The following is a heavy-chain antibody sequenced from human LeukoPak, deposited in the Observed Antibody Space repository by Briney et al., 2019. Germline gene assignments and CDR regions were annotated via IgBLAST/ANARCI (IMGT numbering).Heavy chain of an antibody. J-gene: IGHJ4*02. V-gene: IGHV3-30*03. CDR3: TTKVMRGNLGDDYDD. Sequence: PGGSLRLSCSVFGVTFRNYGMHWVRQAPGKGLEWVALISSDGIDKLYGASVKGRFTISRDDSKSTLYLQMNSLTAEDTAVYYCTTKVMRGNLGDDYDDWGQGTLVTVSS. CDR2: ISSDGIDK. CDR1: GVTFRNYG. D-gene: IGHD5-12*01.